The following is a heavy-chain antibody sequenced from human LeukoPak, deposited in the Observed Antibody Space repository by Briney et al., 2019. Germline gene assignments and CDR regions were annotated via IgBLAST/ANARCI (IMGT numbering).Heavy chain of an antibody. J-gene: IGHJ5*02. Sequence: SETLSLTCTVSGGSISSYYWSWIRQPREKGLEWIGYISYSGSTNFDPSLKSRVTISVDTSKNQFSLKLSSVTAADTAVYYCAREGTAGTNLNWFDPWGQGTLVTVSS. CDR1: GGSISSYY. CDR3: AREGTAGTNLNWFDP. D-gene: IGHD1-1*01. V-gene: IGHV4-59*13. CDR2: ISYSGST.